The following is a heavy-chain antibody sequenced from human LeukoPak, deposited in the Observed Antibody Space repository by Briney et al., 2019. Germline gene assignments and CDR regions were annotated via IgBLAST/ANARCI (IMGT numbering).Heavy chain of an antibody. CDR2: IYSGGST. CDR1: GFTVRSNY. D-gene: IGHD5-12*01. Sequence: GGSLRLSCAASGFTVRSNYMNWVRQAPGKGLEWVSVIYSGGSTYYADSVKGRFTISRDNSKNTLYLQVNSLRAEDTAVYYCARVRHGSLDYWGQGTLVTVSS. CDR3: ARVRHGSLDY. V-gene: IGHV3-53*01. J-gene: IGHJ4*02.